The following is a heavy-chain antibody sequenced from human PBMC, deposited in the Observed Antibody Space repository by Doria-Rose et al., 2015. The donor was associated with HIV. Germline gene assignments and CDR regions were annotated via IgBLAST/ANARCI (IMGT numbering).Heavy chain of an antibody. CDR2: IGVYNGNT. Sequence: YTFTSYGISWVRQAPGQGLEWMGWIGVYNGNTIYAQTLQGRVTMTTDTSTSTAYVELRSLRSDDTAVYYCARDALGATPFDSWGQGTLVTVS. J-gene: IGHJ5*01. D-gene: IGHD1-26*01. CDR1: YTFTSYG. CDR3: ARDALGATPFDS. V-gene: IGHV1-18*04.